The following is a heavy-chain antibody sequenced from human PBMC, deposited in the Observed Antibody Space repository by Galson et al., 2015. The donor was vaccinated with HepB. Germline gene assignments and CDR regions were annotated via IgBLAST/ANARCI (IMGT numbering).Heavy chain of an antibody. CDR2: ISYDGSNK. CDR1: GFTFSSYA. D-gene: IGHD6-19*01. CDR3: AREKQWLGNWYFDL. Sequence: SLRLSCAASGFTFSSYAMHWVRQAPGKGLEGVAVISYDGSNKYYADSVKGRFTISRDNSKNMLYLQMNSLRAEDTAVYYCAREKQWLGNWYFDLWGRGTLVTVSS. J-gene: IGHJ2*01. V-gene: IGHV3-30-3*01.